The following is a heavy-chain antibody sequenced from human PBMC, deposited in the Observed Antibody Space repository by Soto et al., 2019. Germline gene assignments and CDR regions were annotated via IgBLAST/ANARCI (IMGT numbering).Heavy chain of an antibody. CDR3: AKDRHNWCFDL. CDR1: GGSISSYY. V-gene: IGHV4-59*01. J-gene: IGHJ2*01. Sequence: PSETLSLTCTVSGGSISSYYWSWSRQPPGKGLEWIGYSYYSGSTNYNPSLKSRVTISVDTSKNQLSLKLNSVTAADTAVYYCAKDRHNWCFDLWGRGTLVTVSS. CDR2: SYYSGST. D-gene: IGHD2-21*01.